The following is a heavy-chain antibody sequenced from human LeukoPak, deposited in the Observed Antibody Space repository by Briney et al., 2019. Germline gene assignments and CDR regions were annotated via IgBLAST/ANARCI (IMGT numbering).Heavy chain of an antibody. V-gene: IGHV3-30*19. D-gene: IGHD3-22*01. CDR2: IWYDGRSK. Sequence: GRSLRLSCAASGFTFNNYGMHWVRQAPGKGLEGVAVIWYDGRSKYYPDSVKGRFTISRDNSENTLSLHMNGLRAEDTAMYYCAREGYYAFDIWGQGTMVTVSS. CDR3: AREGYYAFDI. J-gene: IGHJ3*02. CDR1: GFTFNNYG.